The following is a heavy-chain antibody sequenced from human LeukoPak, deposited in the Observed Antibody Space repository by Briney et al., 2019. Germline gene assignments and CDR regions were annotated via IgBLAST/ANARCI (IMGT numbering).Heavy chain of an antibody. V-gene: IGHV1-46*01. J-gene: IGHJ3*02. Sequence: GASVKVSCKASGYTFTSYHMHWVRQAPGQGLEWMGIINPSGGSTSYAQKFQGRVTMTRDTSTSTVYMELSSLRSEDTAVYYCAREVEMATITGAFDIWGQGTMVTVSS. CDR1: GYTFTSYH. CDR2: INPSGGST. D-gene: IGHD5-24*01. CDR3: AREVEMATITGAFDI.